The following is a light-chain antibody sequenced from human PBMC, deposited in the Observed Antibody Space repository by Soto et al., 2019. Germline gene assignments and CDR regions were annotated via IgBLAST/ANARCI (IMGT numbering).Light chain of an antibody. CDR3: QVWHIISDHVV. CDR1: NIGSKS. J-gene: IGLJ2*01. CDR2: GDS. Sequence: SYELTQPPSVSVAPGQTARITCEGNNIGSKSVHWYQQKPGQAPVLVVYGDSDRPSRTPERFSGSDSGNTATLTIGGVEAGDEADYYCQVWHIISDHVVFGGGTKLTVL. V-gene: IGLV3-21*02.